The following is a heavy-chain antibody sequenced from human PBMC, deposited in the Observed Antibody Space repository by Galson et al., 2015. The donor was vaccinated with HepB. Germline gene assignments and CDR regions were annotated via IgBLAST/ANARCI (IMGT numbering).Heavy chain of an antibody. D-gene: IGHD2-15*01. Sequence: LSLTCTVSGGSISSYYWSWIRQPPGKGLEWIGYIYYSGSTNYNPSLKSRVTISVDTSKNQFSLKLSSVTAADTAVYYCARGAILRDAFDIWGQGTMVTVSS. CDR1: GGSISSYY. V-gene: IGHV4-59*01. CDR2: IYYSGST. J-gene: IGHJ3*02. CDR3: ARGAILRDAFDI.